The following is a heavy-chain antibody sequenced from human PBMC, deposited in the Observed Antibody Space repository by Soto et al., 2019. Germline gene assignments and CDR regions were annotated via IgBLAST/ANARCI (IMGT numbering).Heavy chain of an antibody. J-gene: IGHJ3*02. D-gene: IGHD2-15*01. V-gene: IGHV3-23*01. CDR2: ISGSGTST. Sequence: EVQLLDSGGGLVQPGGSLRLSCAASGFTFNSYGMSWVRQAPGKGLEWVSAISGSGTSTYYADSVKGRFTISRDNSKNTMYLQMNSLRAEDTAVYYCAKGAAYCSGGSCYLSLIRAFDIWGQGTMVTVSS. CDR3: AKGAAYCSGGSCYLSLIRAFDI. CDR1: GFTFNSYG.